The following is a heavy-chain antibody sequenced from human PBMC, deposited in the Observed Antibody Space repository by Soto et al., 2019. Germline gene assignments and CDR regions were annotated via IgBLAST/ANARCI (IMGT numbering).Heavy chain of an antibody. V-gene: IGHV1-2*02. J-gene: IGHJ6*02. D-gene: IGHD3-22*01. Sequence: GASVKVSCKASGYTFTGYYMHWVRQAPGQGLEWMGWINPNSGGTNYAQKFQGRVTMTRDTSISTAYMELSRLRSDDTAVYYCARGTDSSGYSIYYYYGMDVWGQGTTVTVSS. CDR3: ARGTDSSGYSIYYYYGMDV. CDR1: GYTFTGYY. CDR2: INPNSGGT.